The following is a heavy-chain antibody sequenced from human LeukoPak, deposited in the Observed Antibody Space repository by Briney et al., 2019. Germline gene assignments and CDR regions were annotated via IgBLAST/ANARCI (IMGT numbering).Heavy chain of an antibody. J-gene: IGHJ3*02. CDR1: GFTFSDYY. CDR2: ISSSGSTI. V-gene: IGHV3-11*01. Sequence: PGGSLRLSCAASGFTFSDYYMSWIRQAPGKGLEWVSYISSSGSTIYYADSVKGRFTISRDNAKNSLYLQMNSLRAEDTAVYYCGLGGTGPPRDAFDIWGQGTMVTVSS. D-gene: IGHD1-7*01. CDR3: GLGGTGPPRDAFDI.